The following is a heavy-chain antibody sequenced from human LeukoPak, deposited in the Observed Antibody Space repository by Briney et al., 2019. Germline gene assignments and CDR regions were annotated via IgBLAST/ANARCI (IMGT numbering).Heavy chain of an antibody. CDR1: VYTFTTYD. V-gene: IGHV1-8*03. Sequence: GASVKVSCKASVYTFTTYDINWVRQATGQGLEWMGWMNPDSGITGYAQRFQGRVTITWDTSISTAYMELSSLRSEDTAMYYCAKNYFGSGTYSPHVSWGQGTLVTVSS. CDR3: AKNYFGSGTYSPHVS. CDR2: MNPDSGIT. J-gene: IGHJ5*02. D-gene: IGHD3-10*01.